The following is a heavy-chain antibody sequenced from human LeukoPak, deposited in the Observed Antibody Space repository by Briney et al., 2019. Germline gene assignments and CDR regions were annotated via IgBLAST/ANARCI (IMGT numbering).Heavy chain of an antibody. J-gene: IGHJ4*02. V-gene: IGHV4-30-4*01. CDR1: GGSISNDDYY. Sequence: SETLSLTCSVSGGSISNDDYYWSWIRQPPGKGLEWLGNIYSSGATHYNPSLKSQVAISIDTSKNQFSLNLTSVTAADTAVFYCARLIYSYGGLDYWGQGTLVTVSS. CDR3: ARLIYSYGGLDY. D-gene: IGHD5-18*01. CDR2: IYSSGAT.